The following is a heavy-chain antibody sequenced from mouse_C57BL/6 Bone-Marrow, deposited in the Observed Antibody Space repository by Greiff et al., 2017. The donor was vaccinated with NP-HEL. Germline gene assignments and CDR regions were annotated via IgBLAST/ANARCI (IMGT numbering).Heavy chain of an antibody. D-gene: IGHD1-1*01. CDR2: IDPSDSYT. Sequence: QVQLQQPGAELVKPGASVKLSCKASCYTFTSYWMQWVKQRPGQGLEWIGEIDPSDSYTNYNQKFKGKATLTVDTSSSTAYMQLSSLTSEDSAVYYCARAATVVGFDYWGQGTTLTVSS. CDR1: CYTFTSYW. CDR3: ARAATVVGFDY. V-gene: IGHV1-50*01. J-gene: IGHJ2*01.